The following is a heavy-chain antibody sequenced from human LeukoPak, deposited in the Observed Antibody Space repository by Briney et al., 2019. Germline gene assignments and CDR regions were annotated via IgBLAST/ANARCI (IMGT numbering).Heavy chain of an antibody. V-gene: IGHV4-61*02. CDR1: AVSISSGSHY. CDR3: ARADSTGYYRHDAFGI. D-gene: IGHD3-22*01. J-gene: IGHJ3*02. Sequence: SETLSLTCTVSAVSISSGSHYWTWIRQPAGKGLEWIGRIYISGSTNYNASLKSRVTISVDTSKNQFSLKLISVTAADTAVYYCARADSTGYYRHDAFGIWGQGTMVTVSS. CDR2: IYISGST.